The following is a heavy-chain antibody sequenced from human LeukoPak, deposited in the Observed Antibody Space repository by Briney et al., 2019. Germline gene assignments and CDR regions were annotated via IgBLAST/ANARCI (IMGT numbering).Heavy chain of an antibody. Sequence: GESLKISCKGSGYRFFSYWIGWVRQMPGKGPEWMGIIYPGDSDTRYSPSFQGQVTISADKSISTAYLQWSSLKASDTAMYYCARMGGIAAAGTGLNYFDYWGQGTPVTVSA. V-gene: IGHV5-51*01. CDR1: GYRFFSYW. D-gene: IGHD6-13*01. J-gene: IGHJ4*02. CDR3: ARMGGIAAAGTGLNYFDY. CDR2: IYPGDSDT.